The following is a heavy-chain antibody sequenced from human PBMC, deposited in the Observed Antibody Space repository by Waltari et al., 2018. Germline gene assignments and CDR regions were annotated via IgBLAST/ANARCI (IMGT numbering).Heavy chain of an antibody. Sequence: QLQLQESGPRLVRPSETLSLICRVSGVSITSNRHYWAWIRQSPGQGLEWIGTVSYSGTTYISPSLKSRVSVSRDTSKNQVSLILGSVIAADMAVYYCATYMGAAVGTAAFDVWGQGTMVTVSS. J-gene: IGHJ3*01. CDR3: ATYMGAAVGTAAFDV. CDR1: GVSITSNRHY. V-gene: IGHV4-39*01. D-gene: IGHD1-1*01. CDR2: VSYSGTT.